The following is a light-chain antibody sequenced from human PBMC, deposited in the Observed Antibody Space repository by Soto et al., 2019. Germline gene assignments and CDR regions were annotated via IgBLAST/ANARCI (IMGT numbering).Light chain of an antibody. CDR3: QQPGSPPLT. V-gene: IGKV3-20*01. CDR2: GAS. J-gene: IGKJ1*01. Sequence: IVLTHAPGSLSLSPGEIAALSCRAIHSFNSTYLAWYQQKPGQAPRLLIYGASSRATGISDRFSGSGSGTDFTLTISRLDPEDFAVYSCQQPGSPPLTFGQGTRVEIK. CDR1: HSFNSTY.